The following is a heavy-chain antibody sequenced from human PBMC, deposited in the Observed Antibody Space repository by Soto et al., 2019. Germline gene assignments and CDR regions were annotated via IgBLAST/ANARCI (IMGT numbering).Heavy chain of an antibody. Sequence: GGSLRLSCAASGFTVSSNYMSWVRQAPGKGLEWVSVIYSGGSTYYADSVKGRFTISRDNSKNTLYLQMNSLRAEDTAVYYCASGTEMALYYYYYYGMDVWGQGTTVTVSS. CDR1: GFTVSSNY. CDR3: ASGTEMALYYYYYYGMDV. CDR2: IYSGGST. V-gene: IGHV3-53*01. J-gene: IGHJ6*02.